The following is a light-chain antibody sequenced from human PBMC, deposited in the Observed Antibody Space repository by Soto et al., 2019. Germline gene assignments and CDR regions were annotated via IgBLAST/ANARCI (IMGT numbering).Light chain of an antibody. CDR2: DVT. J-gene: IGLJ1*01. CDR3: SSYAVGYICV. Sequence: QSVLTQPAPVSVPHGQSITISCTGASSDVGRYNYVSWYQQQPGNAPKLIIYDVTKRPSGGPDRFSGYKSGNTASLTISGLQSEDVVDYDCSSYAVGYICVFGTGTKVTV. V-gene: IGLV2-11*01. CDR1: SSDVGRYNY.